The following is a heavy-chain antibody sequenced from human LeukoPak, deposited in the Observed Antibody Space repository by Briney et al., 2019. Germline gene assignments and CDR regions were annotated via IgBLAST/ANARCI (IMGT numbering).Heavy chain of an antibody. CDR2: INYRGST. CDR1: GDLSTYY. Sequence: SETLSLTCTVSGDLSTYYWSWIRQPPGKGLEWIAYINYRGSTTYDPSLRSRVTMSVDTSRNQFSLKLSSVTAADTAVYYCARSRSGYSYEHGAFEIWGQGTMVTVSS. J-gene: IGHJ3*02. V-gene: IGHV4-59*01. D-gene: IGHD5-12*01. CDR3: ARSRSGYSYEHGAFEI.